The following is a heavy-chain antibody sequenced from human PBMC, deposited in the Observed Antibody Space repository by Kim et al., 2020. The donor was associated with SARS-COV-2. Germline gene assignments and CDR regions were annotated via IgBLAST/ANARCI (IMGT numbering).Heavy chain of an antibody. D-gene: IGHD4-17*01. Sequence: TPSRKSRVTISVGTSKNQVSLELGSVTAADTAVYYCARGMTTCYYYGMDVWGQGTTVTVSS. J-gene: IGHJ6*02. CDR3: ARGMTTCYYYGMDV. V-gene: IGHV4-34*01.